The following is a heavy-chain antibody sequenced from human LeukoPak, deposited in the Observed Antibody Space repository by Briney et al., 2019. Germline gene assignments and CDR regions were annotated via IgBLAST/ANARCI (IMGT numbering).Heavy chain of an antibody. D-gene: IGHD3-16*02. J-gene: IGHJ4*02. CDR1: GYSISSGYY. Sequence: SETLSLTCTVSGYSISSGYYWGWIRQPPGKGLEWIGSLYHSGSAYYSPSLKSRVTMSLDVSKNRFSLKLRSVTAADTAVYYCARTYDYVWGSYRSHSFDSWGQGNLVTVSS. CDR3: ARTYDYVWGSYRSHSFDS. CDR2: LYHSGSA. V-gene: IGHV4-38-2*02.